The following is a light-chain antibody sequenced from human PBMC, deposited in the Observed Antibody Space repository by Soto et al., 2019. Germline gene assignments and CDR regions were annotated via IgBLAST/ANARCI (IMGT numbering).Light chain of an antibody. V-gene: IGLV2-23*02. J-gene: IGLJ2*01. CDR2: EVS. Sequence: QSALTQAASVSGSPGQSITISCTGTSSDVGSYNLVSWYQQHPGKAPKLMIYEVSKRPSGVSNRFSGSKSGNTASLTISRLQSEDEADYYCCSYAGSGTFVFGGGTKLTVL. CDR1: SSDVGSYNL. CDR3: CSYAGSGTFV.